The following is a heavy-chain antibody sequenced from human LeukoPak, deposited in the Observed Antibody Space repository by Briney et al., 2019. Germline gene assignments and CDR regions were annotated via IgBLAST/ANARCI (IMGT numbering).Heavy chain of an antibody. CDR2: INPNSGGT. Sequence: ASVKVSCKASGYTFTGYYMHWVRQAPGQGLEWMGWINPNSGGTNYAQKIQGRVTMTRDTSISTAYMELSRLRSDDTAVYYCARDDYDSSGQFDYWGQGTLVTVSS. CDR1: GYTFTGYY. CDR3: ARDDYDSSGQFDY. D-gene: IGHD3-22*01. J-gene: IGHJ4*02. V-gene: IGHV1-2*02.